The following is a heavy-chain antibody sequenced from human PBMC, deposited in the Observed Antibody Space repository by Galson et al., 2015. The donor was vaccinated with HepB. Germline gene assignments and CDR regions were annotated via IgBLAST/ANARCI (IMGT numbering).Heavy chain of an antibody. Sequence: SLRLSCAASGFTFKTYAMHWVRQAPGKGLEWMAFISYDGSNKNYADSVRGRFTISRDNSKNALYLQMNSMRPEDTALYYCAVRGAYGSGSYYRWGQGTLVTVSS. D-gene: IGHD3-10*01. CDR1: GFTFKTYA. CDR3: AVRGAYGSGSYYR. CDR2: ISYDGSNK. V-gene: IGHV3-30*04. J-gene: IGHJ4*02.